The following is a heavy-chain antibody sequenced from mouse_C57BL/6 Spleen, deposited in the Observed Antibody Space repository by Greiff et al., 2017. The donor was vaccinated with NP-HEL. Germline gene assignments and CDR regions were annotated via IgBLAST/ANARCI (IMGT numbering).Heavy chain of an antibody. D-gene: IGHD1-1*01. CDR1: GFSFSDYG. V-gene: IGHV5-17*01. J-gene: IGHJ1*03. Sequence: EVKLVESGGGLVKPGGSLKLSCAASGFSFSDYGMHWVRQAPEKGLEWVAYISSGCSTIYYADTVKGRFTIPRDNAKNTLFLQMTSLRSEDTSMYYCARAAGSSLYFEVWGTGTTVTVSS. CDR3: ARAAGSSLYFEV. CDR2: ISSGCSTI.